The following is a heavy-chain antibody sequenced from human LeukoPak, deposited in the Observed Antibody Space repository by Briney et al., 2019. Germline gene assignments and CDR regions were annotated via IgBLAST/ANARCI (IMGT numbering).Heavy chain of an antibody. J-gene: IGHJ5*02. CDR3: AKEGTPQVSTWYDL. V-gene: IGHV3-23*01. CDR2: ITGSGGST. Sequence: HPGGSLRLSCAASGFTFISYTMGWVRQAPGKGLEWVSTITGSGGSTSYADSVKGRFTISRDNSRSTLYLQMNILRTEDTAVYYCAKEGTPQVSTWYDLWGQGTQVIVSS. D-gene: IGHD3-10*01. CDR1: GFTFISYT.